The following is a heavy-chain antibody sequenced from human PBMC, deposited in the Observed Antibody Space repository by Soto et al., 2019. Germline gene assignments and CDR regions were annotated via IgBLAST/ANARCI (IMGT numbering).Heavy chain of an antibody. CDR2: ISDDGSDE. J-gene: IGHJ4*02. CDR3: ASPRRFSYGRGFDY. V-gene: IGHV3-30-3*01. Sequence: GGSLRLSCAVSGFTFSSFAMHWVRQTPVKGLEWVAVISDDGSDEYYADSVKGRFTISRDNSKSTLFLQMNSLRPDDSAVYYCASPRRFSYGRGFDYWGPGPLVTVYS. CDR1: GFTFSSFA. D-gene: IGHD3-16*01.